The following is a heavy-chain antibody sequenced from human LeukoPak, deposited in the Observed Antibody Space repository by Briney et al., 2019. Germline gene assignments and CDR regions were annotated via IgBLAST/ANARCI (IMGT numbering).Heavy chain of an antibody. D-gene: IGHD6-19*01. V-gene: IGHV4-39*07. CDR2: FYYRGSP. Sequence: PSETLSLTCTVSGCSISRSSYYWGGMRQPPGKGLEWIGSFYYRGSPYFNPSLKSRVTISVDTSKTQFSLKLSSVTAADTAVYYCARVRYRSGWYHDYWGKGTLVTVSS. CDR1: GCSISRSSYY. J-gene: IGHJ4*02. CDR3: ARVRYRSGWYHDY.